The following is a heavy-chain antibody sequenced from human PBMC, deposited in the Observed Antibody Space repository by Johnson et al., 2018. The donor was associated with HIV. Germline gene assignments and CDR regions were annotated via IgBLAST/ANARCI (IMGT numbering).Heavy chain of an antibody. Sequence: VQLVESGGGLVKPGGSLRLSCAASGFTFSNAWISWVRQAPGKGLEWVANIEEDGGEEYYVDSVKGRFTISRDNAKNSLYLQMNSLRAEDTAVYYCARDFVAFGECTAFDIWGQGTMVTVSS. CDR3: ARDFVAFGECTAFDI. CDR1: GFTFSNAW. V-gene: IGHV3-7*03. CDR2: IEEDGGEE. D-gene: IGHD3-10*01. J-gene: IGHJ3*02.